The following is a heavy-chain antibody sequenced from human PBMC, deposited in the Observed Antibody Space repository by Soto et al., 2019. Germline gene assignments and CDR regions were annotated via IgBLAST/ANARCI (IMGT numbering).Heavy chain of an antibody. CDR3: ARDYYDSSGYHDFWLDAFDI. CDR1: GFTFSSYG. CDR2: IWYDGSNK. Sequence: PGGSLRLSCAASGFTFSSYGMHWVRQAPGKGLEWVAVIWYDGSNKYYADSVKGRFTISRDNSKNTLYLQMNSLRAEDTAVYYCARDYYDSSGYHDFWLDAFDIWGQGTMVTVSS. D-gene: IGHD3-22*01. J-gene: IGHJ3*02. V-gene: IGHV3-33*01.